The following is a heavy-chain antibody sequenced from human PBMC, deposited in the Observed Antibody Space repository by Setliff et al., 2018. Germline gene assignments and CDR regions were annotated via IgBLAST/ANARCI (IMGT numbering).Heavy chain of an antibody. CDR1: GDSIGTSY. J-gene: IGHJ5*02. CDR3: ARPQPRSGGNCFDP. CDR2: VYPSGST. V-gene: IGHV4-59*08. Sequence: LSLTCTVSGDSIGTSYWSWIRQSPGKGLEWIGYVYPSGSTNYNPSLKNRVTISIDTSKNQFSLKLNSVTASDTAIYYCARPQPRSGGNCFDPWGQGTLVTVSS. D-gene: IGHD3-10*01.